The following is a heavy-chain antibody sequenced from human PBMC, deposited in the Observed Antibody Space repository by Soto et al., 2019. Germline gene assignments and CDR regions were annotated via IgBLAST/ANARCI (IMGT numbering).Heavy chain of an antibody. Sequence: PGGSLRLSWAASGFTFSSYSMKWFRHAPGKELEGVSYISSSSNSIYYADSVKGRFTISRDNAKNSLRLQMNSLRAEDTAVYYCFSPVGCSTSCSIRWGQAPLVTV. J-gene: IGHJ4*02. D-gene: IGHD6-13*01. CDR2: ISSSSNSI. V-gene: IGHV3-48*01. CDR3: FSPVGCSTSCSIR. CDR1: GFTFSSYS.